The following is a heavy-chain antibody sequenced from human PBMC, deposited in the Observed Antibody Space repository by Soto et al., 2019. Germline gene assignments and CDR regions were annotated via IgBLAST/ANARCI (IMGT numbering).Heavy chain of an antibody. CDR3: ARRHRAVAVSPWFDP. Sequence: QVTLKESGPVLVKPTETLTLRCTVSGLSISDSEMGVSWIRQPPGKALEWLAHIDSSGEKSYRTFLKSRLTISKETPKSKIVLIMTNMDPGDTGTYYWARRHRAVAVSPWFDPGGQGILVTVPS. V-gene: IGHV2-26*01. CDR1: GLSISDSEMG. CDR2: IDSSGEK. D-gene: IGHD3-10*01. J-gene: IGHJ5*02.